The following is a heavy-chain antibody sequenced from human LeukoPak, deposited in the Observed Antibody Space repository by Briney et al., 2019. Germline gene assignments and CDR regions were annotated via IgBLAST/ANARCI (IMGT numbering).Heavy chain of an antibody. Sequence: GGSLRLSCAASGFTFSSYSMNWVRQAPGKGLEWVSYISGSSSTIYYADSVKGRFTISRDNAKNSLYLQMNSLRAEDTAVYYCARDQSSYDDILTGYLFYYAMDVWGQGTTVTASS. CDR2: ISGSSSTI. D-gene: IGHD3-9*01. CDR3: ARDQSSYDDILTGYLFYYAMDV. J-gene: IGHJ6*02. V-gene: IGHV3-48*01. CDR1: GFTFSSYS.